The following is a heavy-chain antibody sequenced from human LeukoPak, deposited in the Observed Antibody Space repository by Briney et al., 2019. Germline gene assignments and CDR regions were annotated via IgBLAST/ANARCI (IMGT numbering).Heavy chain of an antibody. D-gene: IGHD2-2*01. J-gene: IGHJ4*02. CDR2: INPKSGGT. CDR1: GYTFTGYY. V-gene: IGHV1-2*02. CDR3: ASDAGYCSSTTCSADFDY. Sequence: GASVKVSCKASGYTFTGYYMHWVRQAPGQGLEWMGWINPKSGGTNYAQKFQGRVTMTRDTSISTAYMELSRLRSDDTAVYYCASDAGYCSSTTCSADFDYWGQGTLVTVSS.